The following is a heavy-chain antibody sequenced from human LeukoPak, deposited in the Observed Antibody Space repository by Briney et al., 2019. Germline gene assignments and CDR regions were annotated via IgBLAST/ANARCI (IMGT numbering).Heavy chain of an antibody. J-gene: IGHJ3*02. CDR1: GGSISSYY. Sequence: SETLSLTCTVSGGSISSYYWSWIRQPPGKGLEWIGYIYYSGSTNYNPSLKSRVTISVDTSKNQFSLKLSSVTAADTAVYYCARDRGGIVVVPAANAFDIWGQGTMVTVSS. CDR3: ARDRGGIVVVPAANAFDI. V-gene: IGHV4-59*01. D-gene: IGHD2-2*01. CDR2: IYYSGST.